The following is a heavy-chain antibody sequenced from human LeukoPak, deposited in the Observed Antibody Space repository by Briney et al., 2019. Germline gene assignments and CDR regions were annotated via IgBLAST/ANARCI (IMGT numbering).Heavy chain of an antibody. CDR3: ARGLYSSGWYPDY. Sequence: ASVKVSCKASGYTFTSYNINWVRQAAGQGLEWMGWMNPHSGDTGHAQKFQGRFTMTRDTSINTAYMELSSLRSGDTAVYYCARGLYSSGWYPDYWGQGTLVTVSS. J-gene: IGHJ4*02. V-gene: IGHV1-8*01. CDR2: MNPHSGDT. CDR1: GYTFTSYN. D-gene: IGHD6-19*01.